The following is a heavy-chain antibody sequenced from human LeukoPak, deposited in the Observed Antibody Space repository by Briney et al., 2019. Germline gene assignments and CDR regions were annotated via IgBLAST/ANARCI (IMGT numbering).Heavy chain of an antibody. D-gene: IGHD6-6*01. CDR1: GFTFSSYA. CDR3: ARDPGAYSRSPIDS. V-gene: IGHV3-30*04. Sequence: PGGSLRLSCAASGFTFSSYAMHWVRQAPGKGLEWVAVISYDGSNKYYADSVKGRFTISRGNAKNSLYLQMNSLRAEDTAVYYCARDPGAYSRSPIDSWGQGTLVTVSS. CDR2: ISYDGSNK. J-gene: IGHJ4*02.